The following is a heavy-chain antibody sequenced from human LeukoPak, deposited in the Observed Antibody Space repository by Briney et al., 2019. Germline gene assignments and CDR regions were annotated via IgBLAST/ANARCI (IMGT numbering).Heavy chain of an antibody. V-gene: IGHV3-9*01. D-gene: IGHD6-6*01. CDR1: GFTFDDYA. CDR3: AKDLLSSSSQYYYYYYGMDV. J-gene: IGHJ6*02. CDR2: ISWNSGSI. Sequence: GRSLRLSCAASGFTFDDYAMHWVRQAPGKGLEWVSGISWNSGSIGYADSVKGRFTISRDNAKNSLYLQMNSLRAEDTAVYYCAKDLLSSSSQYYYYYYGMDVWGQGTTVTVSS.